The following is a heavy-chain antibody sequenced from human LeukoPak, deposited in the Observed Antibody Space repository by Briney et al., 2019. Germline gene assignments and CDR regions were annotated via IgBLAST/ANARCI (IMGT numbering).Heavy chain of an antibody. CDR2: INPNSGNT. D-gene: IGHD4-17*01. CDR3: ARGTSYGDYGNFDY. V-gene: IGHV1-8*01. Sequence: GASVKVSCKASGYTFTSYDINWVRQATGQGLEWMGWINPNSGNTGYAQKFQGRVTMTRNTSISTAYMELSSLRSEDTAVYYCARGTSYGDYGNFDYWGQGTLVTVSS. J-gene: IGHJ4*02. CDR1: GYTFTSYD.